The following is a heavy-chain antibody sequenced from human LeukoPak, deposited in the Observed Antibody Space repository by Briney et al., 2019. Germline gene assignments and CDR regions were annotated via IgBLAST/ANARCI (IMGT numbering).Heavy chain of an antibody. J-gene: IGHJ4*02. V-gene: IGHV3-74*01. D-gene: IGHD3-10*01. CDR3: ARGPYYSDSGSPEY. CDR2: INPDGSGT. Sequence: GGSMRLSCGASGFTFTNYWMHWVRQAPGKGLVWVSRINPDGSGTRYADSVKGRFTISRDNVRNTVFLQMNSLRAEDTAVYYCARGPYYSDSGSPEYWGQGTLVTVSS. CDR1: GFTFTNYW.